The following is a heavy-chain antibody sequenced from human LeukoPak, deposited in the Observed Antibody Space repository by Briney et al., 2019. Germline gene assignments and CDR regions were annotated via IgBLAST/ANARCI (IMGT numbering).Heavy chain of an antibody. CDR1: GFTFSSYS. D-gene: IGHD3-3*01. V-gene: IGHV3-48*01. CDR3: ARDNYDFWSGPPYGMDV. Sequence: GGSLRLSCAASGFTFSSYSMNWVRQAPGKGLEWVSYISSSSSTIYYADSVKGRFTISRDNAKNSLYLQMNSLRAEDTAVYYCARDNYDFWSGPPYGMDVWGQGTTVTVSS. J-gene: IGHJ6*02. CDR2: ISSSSSTI.